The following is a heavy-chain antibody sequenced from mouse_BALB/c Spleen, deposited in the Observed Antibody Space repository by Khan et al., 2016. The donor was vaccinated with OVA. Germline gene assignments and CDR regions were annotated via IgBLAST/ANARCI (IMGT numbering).Heavy chain of an antibody. Sequence: EVQLVESGGDLVKPGGSLRLSCAASGFTFSTYGMSWVRQPPDKRLEWVATINSDGDYTYYPDTVKGRFTISRNNAENTLYLQMSSLKSEDTALYYCASHLTGSFAYWGQGTLVTVSA. CDR2: INSDGDYT. J-gene: IGHJ3*01. D-gene: IGHD4-1*01. V-gene: IGHV5-6*01. CDR1: GFTFSTYG. CDR3: ASHLTGSFAY.